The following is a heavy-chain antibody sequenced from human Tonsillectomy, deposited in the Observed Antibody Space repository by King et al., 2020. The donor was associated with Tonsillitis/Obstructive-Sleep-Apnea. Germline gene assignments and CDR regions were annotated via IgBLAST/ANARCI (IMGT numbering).Heavy chain of an antibody. Sequence: QLVQSGAEVKKPGASVKVSCKVSGYTLTELSMHWVRQAPGKGLEWMGGFDPEDGETIYAQKFQGRVTMTEDTSTDTAYMELSSLRSEDTAVYYCATAGEQLVGTYYYYGMDVWGQGTTVTVSS. CDR1: GYTLTELS. CDR3: ATAGEQLVGTYYYYGMDV. V-gene: IGHV1-24*01. J-gene: IGHJ6*02. D-gene: IGHD6-6*01. CDR2: FDPEDGET.